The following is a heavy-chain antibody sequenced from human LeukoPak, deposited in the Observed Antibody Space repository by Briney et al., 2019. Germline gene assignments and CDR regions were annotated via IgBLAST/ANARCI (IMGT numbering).Heavy chain of an antibody. CDR3: AKGFDSSGYSTNDY. CDR2: ISGSGGST. J-gene: IGHJ4*02. V-gene: IGHV3-23*01. D-gene: IGHD3-22*01. CDR1: GFSVSSYA. Sequence: GGSLRLSCAASGFSVSSYAMSWVRQAPGKGLEWVSAISGSGGSTYYADSVKGRFTISRDNSKNTLYLQMNSLRAEDTAVYYCAKGFDSSGYSTNDYWGQGTLVTVSS.